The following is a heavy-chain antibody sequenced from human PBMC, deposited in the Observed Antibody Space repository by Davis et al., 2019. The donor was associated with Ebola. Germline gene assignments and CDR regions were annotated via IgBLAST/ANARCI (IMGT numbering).Heavy chain of an antibody. CDR3: AREGGNGLDY. D-gene: IGHD4-23*01. J-gene: IGHJ4*02. CDR1: GGSFSSSTYY. V-gene: IGHV4-39*07. Sequence: MPSETLSLTCTVSGGSFSSSTYYWGWIRQPPGRGLEWIGSISYSGSTHYNPSLKSRVTMSVGTSKNQFSLKLSSVTAADTAVYYCAREGGNGLDYWGQGTLVTVSS. CDR2: ISYSGST.